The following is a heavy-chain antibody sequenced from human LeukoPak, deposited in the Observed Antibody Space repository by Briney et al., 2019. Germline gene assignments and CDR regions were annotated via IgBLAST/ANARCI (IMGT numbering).Heavy chain of an antibody. CDR3: VRQSSSPDY. CDR1: GYTFSSYI. D-gene: IGHD6-6*01. V-gene: IGHV3-64D*09. Sequence: PGGSLRPSCSASGYTFSSYIMHWVRQAPGKGLEYVSGISSKVGSTYYADSMKGRFTISRDNSKNTLYLQMSSLRGEDTAVYYCVRQSSSPDYWGQGTLVTVSS. CDR2: ISSKVGST. J-gene: IGHJ4*02.